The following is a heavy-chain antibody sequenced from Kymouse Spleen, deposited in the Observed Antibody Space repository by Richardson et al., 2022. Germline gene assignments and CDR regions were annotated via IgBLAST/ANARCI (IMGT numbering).Heavy chain of an antibody. J-gene: IGHJ4*02. Sequence: EVQLVESGGGLVQPGGSLRLSCAASGFTFSSYSMNWVRQAPGKGLEWVSYISSSSSTIYYADSVKGRFTISRDNAKNSLYLQMNSLRDEDTAVYYCARGGITMVRGAFFDYWGQGTLVTVSS. CDR3: ARGGITMVRGAFFDY. V-gene: IGHV3-48*02. CDR2: ISSSSSTI. D-gene: IGHD3-10*01. CDR1: GFTFSSYS.